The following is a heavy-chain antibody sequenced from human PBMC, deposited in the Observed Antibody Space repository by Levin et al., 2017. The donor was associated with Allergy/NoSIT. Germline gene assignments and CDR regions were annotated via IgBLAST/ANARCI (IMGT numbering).Heavy chain of an antibody. V-gene: IGHV5-51*01. CDR1: GYNFATYF. Sequence: GESLKISCKGSGYNFATYFIGWVRQMPGKGLEWMGIIYPGDSETTYSPSFQGQVTISADKSINTAYLQWSSLKASDTAIYYCARRTDFWSGHFDSWGQGTLVTVSS. J-gene: IGHJ4*02. CDR3: ARRTDFWSGHFDS. D-gene: IGHD3-3*01. CDR2: IYPGDSET.